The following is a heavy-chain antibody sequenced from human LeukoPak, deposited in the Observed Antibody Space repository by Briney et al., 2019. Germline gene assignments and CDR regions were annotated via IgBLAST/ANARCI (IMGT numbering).Heavy chain of an antibody. CDR3: AKHKSLWDWFDP. D-gene: IGHD3-16*01. Sequence: PGGSLRLSCAASGFTFSSYSMNWVRQAPGKGLEWVSYISSSSSTIYYADSVKGRFTISRDNSKNMLSLQMSSLRVEDTAVYYCAKHKSLWDWFDPWGQGTLVTVSS. V-gene: IGHV3-48*01. CDR1: GFTFSSYS. CDR2: ISSSSSTI. J-gene: IGHJ5*02.